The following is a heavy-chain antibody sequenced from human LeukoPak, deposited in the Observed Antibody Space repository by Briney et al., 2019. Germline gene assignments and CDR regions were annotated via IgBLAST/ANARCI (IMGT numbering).Heavy chain of an antibody. CDR3: TTPLATVTTLPFDS. CDR1: GITFINAW. D-gene: IGHD4-17*01. J-gene: IGHJ4*02. V-gene: IGHV3-15*01. CDR2: IKSRSDGGTT. Sequence: KPGGSLRLSCAASGITFINAWMNWVRQAPGKGLEWVARIKSRSDGGTTDYATPVKGRFTISRDDAKATVYLQMDSLKTEDTAVYYCTTPLATVTTLPFDSWGQGTLVTVSS.